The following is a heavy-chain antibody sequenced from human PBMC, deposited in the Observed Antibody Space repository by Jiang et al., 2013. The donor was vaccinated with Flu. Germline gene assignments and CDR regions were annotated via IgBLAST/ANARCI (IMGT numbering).Heavy chain of an antibody. J-gene: IGHJ6*02. Sequence: GPGLVKPSETLSLTCTVSSGSISSHYWSWIRQPPGKGLEWIGYVHNSGTTNYNPSLKSRVTISIDTSTNQFSLKLISVTAPDTAVYYCARSYCGGDCYSMFGYSYYGMDVWGQGTTVTVSS. D-gene: IGHD2-21*02. V-gene: IGHV4-59*08. CDR1: SGSISSHY. CDR2: VHNSGTT. CDR3: ARSYCGGDCYSMFGYSYYGMDV.